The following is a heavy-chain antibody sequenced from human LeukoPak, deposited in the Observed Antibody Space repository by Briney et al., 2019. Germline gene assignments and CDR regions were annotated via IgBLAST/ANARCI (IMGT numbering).Heavy chain of an antibody. V-gene: IGHV1-69*13. J-gene: IGHJ4*02. CDR3: ARDDCSGGSCYFDY. Sequence: GASVKVSCKASGGTFSSYAVGWVRQAPGQGPEWMGGIIPIFGTANYAQKFQGRVTITADESTSTAYMELSSLRSEDTAVYYCARDDCSGGSCYFDYWGQGTLVTVSS. D-gene: IGHD2-15*01. CDR1: GGTFSSYA. CDR2: IIPIFGTA.